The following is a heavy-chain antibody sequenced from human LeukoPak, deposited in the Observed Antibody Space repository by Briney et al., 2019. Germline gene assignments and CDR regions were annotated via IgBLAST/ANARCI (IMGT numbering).Heavy chain of an antibody. CDR2: IRQDESER. D-gene: IGHD3-10*01. J-gene: IGHJ6*03. CDR3: ARLSAYYYGSYFYYYMDV. V-gene: IGHV3-7*01. Sequence: TGGSLRLSREGSGFSFSSYWMTWVRQLPGKGPEWVANIRQDESERYFADSVKGRFTISRDNAKKSVYLHMSSLRAEDTALYYCARLSAYYYGSYFYYYMDVWGKGTTVTVSS. CDR1: GFSFSSYW.